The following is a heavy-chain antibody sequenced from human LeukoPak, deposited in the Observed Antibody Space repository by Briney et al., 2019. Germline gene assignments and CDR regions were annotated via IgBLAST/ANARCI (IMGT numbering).Heavy chain of an antibody. CDR3: ARRAHNYDFWSGYSGPTYYYGMDV. Sequence: SETLSLTCTVSGGSISSYYWSWIRQPPGKGLEWIGYIYYSGSTNYNPSLKSRVTISVDTSKNQFSLKLSSVTAADTAVYYCARRAHNYDFWSGYSGPTYYYGMDVWGQGTTVTVSS. V-gene: IGHV4-59*01. J-gene: IGHJ6*02. D-gene: IGHD3-3*01. CDR2: IYYSGST. CDR1: GGSISSYY.